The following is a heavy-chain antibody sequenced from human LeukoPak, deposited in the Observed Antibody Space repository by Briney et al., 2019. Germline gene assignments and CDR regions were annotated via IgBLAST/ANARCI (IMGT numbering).Heavy chain of an antibody. V-gene: IGHV3-7*01. Sequence: GGSLRLSCAASGFTFSGYWMSWVRQAPGKGLEWVANIKQDGSEKYYVDSVKGRFTISRDNAKNSLYLQMNSLRAEDTAVYYCARDSRSYDFWSGYSTYYGMDVWGQGTTVTVSS. CDR3: ARDSRSYDFWSGYSTYYGMDV. D-gene: IGHD3-3*01. CDR1: GFTFSGYW. J-gene: IGHJ6*02. CDR2: IKQDGSEK.